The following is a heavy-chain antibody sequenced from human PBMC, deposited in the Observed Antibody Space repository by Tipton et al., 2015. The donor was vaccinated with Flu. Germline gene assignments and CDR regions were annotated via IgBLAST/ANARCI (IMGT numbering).Heavy chain of an antibody. CDR3: ARDQYSGSYFDY. Sequence: QVQLVQSGAEAKKPGASVKVSYKASGYTFTSNYIHWVRQAPGQRLEWMGIINPSSGSTSYAQKFQGRLTMTRDTSTTTVYIELRSLGSEDTAVYYCARDQYSGSYFDYWGQGTLVTVTS. V-gene: IGHV1-46*01. CDR1: GYTFTSNY. J-gene: IGHJ4*02. D-gene: IGHD1-26*01. CDR2: INPSSGST.